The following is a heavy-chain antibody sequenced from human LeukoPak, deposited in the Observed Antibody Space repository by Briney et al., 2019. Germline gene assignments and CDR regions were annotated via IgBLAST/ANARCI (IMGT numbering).Heavy chain of an antibody. CDR3: AKDHITMVRGFGAFDI. V-gene: IGHV3-30*18. Sequence: PGGSLRLSCAASGFTFSSYGMHWVRQAPGKGLEWVAVISYDGSNKYYADSVKGRFTISRDNSKNTLYLQMNSLRAEDTDVYYCAKDHITMVRGFGAFDIWGQGTMVTVSS. D-gene: IGHD3-10*01. CDR1: GFTFSSYG. CDR2: ISYDGSNK. J-gene: IGHJ3*02.